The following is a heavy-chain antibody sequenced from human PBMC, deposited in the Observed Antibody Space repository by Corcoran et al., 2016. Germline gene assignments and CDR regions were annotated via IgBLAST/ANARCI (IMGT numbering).Heavy chain of an antibody. CDR2: IYHSGST. CDR3: ARMIGDSWLVPGY. CDR1: GYSISSGYY. D-gene: IGHD6-19*01. Sequence: QVQLQESGPGLVKPSETLSLTCTVSGYSISSGYYWGWIRQPPGKGLEWIGSIYHSGSTYYNPSLKSRVTISVDTSKNQFSLKLSSVTAADTAVYYCARMIGDSWLVPGYWGQGTLVTVSS. V-gene: IGHV4-38-2*02. J-gene: IGHJ4*02.